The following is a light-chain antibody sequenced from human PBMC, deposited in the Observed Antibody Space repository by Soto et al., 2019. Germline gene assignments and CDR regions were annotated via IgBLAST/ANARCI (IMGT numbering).Light chain of an antibody. V-gene: IGKV3-20*01. CDR1: QSVSSTY. J-gene: IGKJ5*01. CDR2: GAS. Sequence: EIVLTPSPGTLSLSPGERATLSCRSSQSVSSTYLAWYQQKPGQAPRLLLYGASSRATGIPDRFSGSGSGTDFTLTISRLEPEDFAVYFCQQSGNSPLTFGHGTRLAI. CDR3: QQSGNSPLT.